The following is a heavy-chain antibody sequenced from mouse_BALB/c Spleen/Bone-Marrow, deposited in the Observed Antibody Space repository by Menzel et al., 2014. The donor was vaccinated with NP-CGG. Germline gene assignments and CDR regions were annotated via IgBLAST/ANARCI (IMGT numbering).Heavy chain of an antibody. CDR2: INPSNGRT. CDR1: GYTFTSYW. Sequence: VQLQQSGAELVNPGASVKLSCKASGYTFTSYWMHWVKQRPGQGLEWIGEINPSNGRTNYNEKFKSKATLTVDKSSSTAYMQLSSLTSEDSAVYYCASYYGNYAYWGQGTLVTVSA. D-gene: IGHD2-1*01. J-gene: IGHJ3*01. V-gene: IGHV1S81*02. CDR3: ASYYGNYAY.